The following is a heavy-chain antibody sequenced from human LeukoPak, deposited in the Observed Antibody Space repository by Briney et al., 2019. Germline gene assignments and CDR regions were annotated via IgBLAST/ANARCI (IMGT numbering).Heavy chain of an antibody. J-gene: IGHJ6*02. V-gene: IGHV1-2*02. Sequence: ASVKVSCKASGYTFTGYCMHWVRQAPGQGLEWMGWINPNSGGTNYAQKFQGRVTMTRDTSISTAYMELSRLRSDDTAVYYCAREKGGDYYYYYGMDVWGQGTTVTVSS. CDR1: GYTFTGYC. D-gene: IGHD4-17*01. CDR3: AREKGGDYYYYYGMDV. CDR2: INPNSGGT.